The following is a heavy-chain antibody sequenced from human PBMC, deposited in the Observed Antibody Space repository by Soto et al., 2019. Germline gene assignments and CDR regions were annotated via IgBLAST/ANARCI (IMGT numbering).Heavy chain of an antibody. D-gene: IGHD3-9*01. Sequence: EVQLLESGGGLVQPGGSLRLSCAASGFTFSSYAMSWVRQAPGKGLEWVSAISGSGGSTYYADSVKGLFTISRDNSKNTLYLKMNSLRAEDTVVYYFAKDLTGYPDYFDYWGQGTLVTVSS. CDR2: ISGSGGST. V-gene: IGHV3-23*01. CDR3: AKDLTGYPDYFDY. J-gene: IGHJ4*02. CDR1: GFTFSSYA.